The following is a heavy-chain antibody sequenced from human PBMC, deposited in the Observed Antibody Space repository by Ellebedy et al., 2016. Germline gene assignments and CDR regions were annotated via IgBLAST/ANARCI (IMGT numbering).Heavy chain of an antibody. CDR1: GGTFSSYA. Sequence: SVKVSCXASGGTFSSYAISWVRQAPGQGLEWMGGIIPIFGTANYAQKFQGRVTITADESTSTAYMELSSLRSEDTAVYYCAGGGIAVAGPSFDYWGQGTLVTVSS. J-gene: IGHJ4*02. D-gene: IGHD6-19*01. CDR3: AGGGIAVAGPSFDY. V-gene: IGHV1-69*13. CDR2: IIPIFGTA.